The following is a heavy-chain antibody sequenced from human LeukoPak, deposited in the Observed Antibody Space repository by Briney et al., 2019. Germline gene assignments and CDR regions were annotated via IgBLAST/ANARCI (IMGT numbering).Heavy chain of an antibody. Sequence: ASVKVSCKASGYTFTSYGISWVRQAPGQGLEWMGWISVYNGNTKYTQKLQGRVTMTTDTSTSTAYMELSSLRSEDTAVYYCAIEILRVARGTAFDIWGQGTMVTVSS. CDR3: AIEILRVARGTAFDI. J-gene: IGHJ3*02. D-gene: IGHD1-1*01. CDR2: ISVYNGNT. V-gene: IGHV1-18*01. CDR1: GYTFTSYG.